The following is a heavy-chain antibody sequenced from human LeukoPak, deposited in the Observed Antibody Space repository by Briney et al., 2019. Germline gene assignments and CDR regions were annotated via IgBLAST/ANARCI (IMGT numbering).Heavy chain of an antibody. Sequence: GASVKVSCKASGYTFTSYDINWVRQATGQGLEWMGWMNPNSGNTGYAQKFQGRATMTRNTSISTAYMELSSLRSEDTAVYYCARVTYYYDSSGYYYRLYYYYGMDVWGQGTTVTVSS. D-gene: IGHD3-22*01. CDR3: ARVTYYYDSSGYYYRLYYYYGMDV. CDR2: MNPNSGNT. CDR1: GYTFTSYD. V-gene: IGHV1-8*01. J-gene: IGHJ6*02.